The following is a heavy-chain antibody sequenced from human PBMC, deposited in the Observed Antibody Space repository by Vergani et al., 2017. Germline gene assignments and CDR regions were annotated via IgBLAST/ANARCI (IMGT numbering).Heavy chain of an antibody. J-gene: IGHJ4*02. CDR3: AKDRGSGSYYNADY. CDR2: IYSGGST. V-gene: IGHV3-66*01. D-gene: IGHD3-10*01. Sequence: EVQLLESGGGLVQPGGSLRLSCAASGFTVSSNYMSWVRQAPGKGLEWVSVIYSGGSTYYADSVKGRFTISRDNSKNTLYLQMNSLRAEDTAVYYCAKDRGSGSYYNADYWGQGTLVTVSS. CDR1: GFTVSSNY.